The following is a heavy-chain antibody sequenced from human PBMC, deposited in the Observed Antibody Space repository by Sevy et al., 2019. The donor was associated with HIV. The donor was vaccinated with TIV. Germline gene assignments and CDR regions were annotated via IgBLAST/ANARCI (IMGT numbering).Heavy chain of an antibody. D-gene: IGHD7-27*01. CDR3: ARDGYLGTESYYFDY. CDR2: ISAYNGNT. CDR1: GYTFTSYG. V-gene: IGHV1-18*01. Sequence: ASVKVSCKASGYTFTSYGISWVRQAAGQGLEWMGWISAYNGNTNYAQKLQGRVTMTTDTSTSTAYMELRSLRSDDTAVYYCARDGYLGTESYYFDYWGQGTLVTVSS. J-gene: IGHJ4*02.